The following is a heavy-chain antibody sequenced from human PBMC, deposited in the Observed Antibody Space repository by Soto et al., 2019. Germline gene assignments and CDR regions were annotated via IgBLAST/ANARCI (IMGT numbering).Heavy chain of an antibody. CDR1: GFTFSDSW. D-gene: IGHD2-2*01. J-gene: IGHJ5*02. Sequence: EVQLVESGGGLVQPGGSLRLSCTASGFTFSDSWMTWVRQAPGKGLEWVARIKPDESEKKYADSVKGRFSISRDNAKNSLYWQRNTLRGEDTAVYYCVRGASTSAPWGQGPLVPVSS. CDR3: VRGASTSAP. V-gene: IGHV3-7*01. CDR2: IKPDESEK.